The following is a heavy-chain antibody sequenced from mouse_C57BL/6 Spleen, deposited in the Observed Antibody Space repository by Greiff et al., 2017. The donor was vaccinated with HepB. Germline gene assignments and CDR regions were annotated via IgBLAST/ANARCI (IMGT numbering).Heavy chain of an antibody. CDR3: AGYGNDWYFDV. CDR1: GFSLTSYG. J-gene: IGHJ1*03. Sequence: QVQLKESGPGLVQPSQSLSITCTVSGFSLTSYGVHWVRQSPGKGLEWLGVIWSGGSTDYNAAFISRLSISKDNSKSQVFFKMNNLQADDTAIYYCAGYGNDWYFDVWGTGTTVTVSS. V-gene: IGHV2-2*01. CDR2: IWSGGST. D-gene: IGHD2-1*01.